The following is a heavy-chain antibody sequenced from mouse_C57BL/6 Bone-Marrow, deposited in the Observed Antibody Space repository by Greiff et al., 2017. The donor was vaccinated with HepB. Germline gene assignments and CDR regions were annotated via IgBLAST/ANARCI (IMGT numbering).Heavy chain of an antibody. CDR1: GFSLTSYG. Sequence: VQVVESGPGLVQPSQSLSITCTVSGFSLTSYGVHWVRQSPGKGLEWLGVIWSGGSTDDNAAFISRLSISKDNSKSQVFFKMNSLQADDTAIYYCARKAFYYLYAMDYWGQGTSVTVSS. D-gene: IGHD2-1*01. J-gene: IGHJ4*01. CDR2: IWSGGST. CDR3: ARKAFYYLYAMDY. V-gene: IGHV2-2*01.